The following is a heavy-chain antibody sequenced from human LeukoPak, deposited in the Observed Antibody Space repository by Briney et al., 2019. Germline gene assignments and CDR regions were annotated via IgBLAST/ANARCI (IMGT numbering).Heavy chain of an antibody. J-gene: IGHJ5*02. CDR2: VNPKTGGT. V-gene: IGHV1-2*02. Sequence: GASVKVSCKASGYTFTDYFMHWVRQAPGQGLEWMGCVNPKTGGTNYAQRFQGRVTMTRDTSISTAYMELSRLRFDDTAVYYCARGKIRGEQWLDPWGQGTLVTVSS. D-gene: IGHD3-10*01. CDR1: GYTFTDYF. CDR3: ARGKIRGEQWLDP.